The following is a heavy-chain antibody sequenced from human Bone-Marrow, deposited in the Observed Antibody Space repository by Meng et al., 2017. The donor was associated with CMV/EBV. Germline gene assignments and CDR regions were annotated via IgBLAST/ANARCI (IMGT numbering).Heavy chain of an antibody. D-gene: IGHD3-22*01. CDR2: INWNGGST. J-gene: IGHJ4*02. Sequence: GGPLRFSCAASGFTFDDYGMSWVRQAPGKGLEWVSGINWNGGSTGYADSVKGRFTISRDNAKNSLYLQMNSLRAEDTALYHCARDYYDSSGYYDYWGQGTLVSVSS. V-gene: IGHV3-20*01. CDR3: ARDYYDSSGYYDY. CDR1: GFTFDDYG.